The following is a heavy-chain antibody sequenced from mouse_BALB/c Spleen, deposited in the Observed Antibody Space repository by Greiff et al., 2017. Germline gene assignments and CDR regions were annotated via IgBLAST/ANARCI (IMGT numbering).Heavy chain of an antibody. D-gene: IGHD1-1*01. J-gene: IGHJ4*01. CDR1: GFTFSSYA. CDR3: ARGGYYYGSSYDAMDY. V-gene: IGHV5-6-5*01. Sequence: EVKLVESGGGLVKPGGSLKLSCAASGFTFSSYAMSWVRQTPEKRLEWVASISSGGSTYYPDSVKGRFTISRDNARNILYLQMSSLRSEDTAMYYCARGGYYYGSSYDAMDYWGQGTSVTVSS. CDR2: ISSGGST.